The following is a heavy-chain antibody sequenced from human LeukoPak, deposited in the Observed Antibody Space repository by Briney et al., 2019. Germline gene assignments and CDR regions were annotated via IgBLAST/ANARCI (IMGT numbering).Heavy chain of an antibody. Sequence: PGGSLRLSCAASGFTFSSYGMHWVRQAPGKGLEWVAVISYDGSNKYYADSVKGRFTISRDNSKNTLYLQMNSLRAEDTAVYYCAKAHGEYYFDYWGQGTLVTVSS. CDR2: ISYDGSNK. J-gene: IGHJ4*02. CDR1: GFTFSSYG. CDR3: AKAHGEYYFDY. V-gene: IGHV3-30*18.